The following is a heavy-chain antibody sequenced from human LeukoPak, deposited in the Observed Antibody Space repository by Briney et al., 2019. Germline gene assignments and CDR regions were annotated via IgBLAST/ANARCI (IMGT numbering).Heavy chain of an antibody. V-gene: IGHV4-4*07. CDR2: IYTSGST. CDR1: GGSISTYY. J-gene: IGHJ4*02. Sequence: SETLSLTCTVSGGSISTYYWSWIRQPAGKGLEWIGRIYTSGSTNYNPSLKSRVTISVDTSKNQFSLKLSSVTAADTAVYYCASVALNDYVWGSQYYFDYWGQGTLVTVSS. CDR3: ASVALNDYVWGSQYYFDY. D-gene: IGHD3-16*01.